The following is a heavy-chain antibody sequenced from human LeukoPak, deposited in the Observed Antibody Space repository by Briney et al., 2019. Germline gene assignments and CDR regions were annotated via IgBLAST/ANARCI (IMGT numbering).Heavy chain of an antibody. CDR2: ISSSSSYI. D-gene: IGHD1-7*01. J-gene: IGHJ4*02. V-gene: IGHV3-21*01. CDR1: GFTFSSYS. CDR3: AKDVARRTGTTVAAGSY. Sequence: PGGSLRLSCAASGFTFSSYSMNWVRQAPGKGLEWVSSISSSSSYIYYADSVKGRFTISRDNSKNTLYLQMNSLRAEDTAVYYCAKDVARRTGTTVAAGSYWGQGTLVTVSS.